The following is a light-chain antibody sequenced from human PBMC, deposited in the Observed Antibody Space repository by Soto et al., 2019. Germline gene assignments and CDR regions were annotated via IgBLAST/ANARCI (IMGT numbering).Light chain of an antibody. CDR1: QNIRSY. CDR2: GAS. V-gene: IGKV1-39*01. CDR3: QQSYSTPLT. J-gene: IGKJ4*01. Sequence: DIQMTQSPSFLSASVGDRVTIACRASQNIRSYLNWYQHKPGKAPKLLIFGASSLQSGVPSRFRGSESGTDFTLTISSLQPEDFATYFCQQSYSTPLTFGGGTKVEIE.